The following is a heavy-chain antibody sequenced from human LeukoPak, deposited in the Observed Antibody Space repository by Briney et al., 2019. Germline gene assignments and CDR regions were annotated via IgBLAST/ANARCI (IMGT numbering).Heavy chain of an antibody. CDR2: ISSSSSYI. CDR1: GFTFSSYA. CDR3: ARDAGYCSSTSCYDAFDI. J-gene: IGHJ3*02. D-gene: IGHD2-2*03. Sequence: GGSPRLSCAASGFTFSSYAMSWVRQAPGKGLEWVSSISSSSSYIYYADSVKGRFTISRDNAKNSLYLQMNSLRAEDTAVYYCARDAGYCSSTSCYDAFDIWGQGTMVTVSS. V-gene: IGHV3-21*01.